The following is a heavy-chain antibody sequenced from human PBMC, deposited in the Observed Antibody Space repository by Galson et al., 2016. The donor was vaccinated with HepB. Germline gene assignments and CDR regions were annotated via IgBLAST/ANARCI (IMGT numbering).Heavy chain of an antibody. Sequence: ETLSLTCAVSGGSLSAYYWNWIRQPPGKGLEWIGEIDYRGITTYNPPLKSRFTISIDASQNRFSLNVSSVSAADTAVYYCASRSRSYDDLVTAPDSWGQGTLVTVSS. CDR1: GGSLSAYY. D-gene: IGHD1-1*01. V-gene: IGHV4-34*01. CDR2: IDYRGIT. CDR3: ASRSRSYDDLVTAPDS. J-gene: IGHJ4*02.